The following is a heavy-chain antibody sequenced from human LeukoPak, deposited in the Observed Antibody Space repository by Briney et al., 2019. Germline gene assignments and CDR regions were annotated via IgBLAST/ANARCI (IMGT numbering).Heavy chain of an antibody. Sequence: PGGSLRLSCAASGFTFSSYGMHWVRQAPGKGLEWVAIIWYDGSSKYYADSVKGRFTISRDNSKNTLYLQMNSLRAEDTAVYYCARDYGTTAGFSKGYFHHWGQGTLVTVSS. CDR2: IWYDGSSK. D-gene: IGHD1-14*01. CDR1: GFTFSSYG. V-gene: IGHV3-33*01. CDR3: ARDYGTTAGFSKGYFHH. J-gene: IGHJ1*01.